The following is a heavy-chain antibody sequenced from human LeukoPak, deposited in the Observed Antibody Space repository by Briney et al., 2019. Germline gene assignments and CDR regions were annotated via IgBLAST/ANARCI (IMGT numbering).Heavy chain of an antibody. J-gene: IGHJ4*02. Sequence: GGSLRLSCAASGFTFSNYWMIWVRQAPGKGLEWVGNIKQDGSEKRYADSVRGRFTISRDNSKNTLYLQMNSLRAEDTAMYYCARGFLPYCGGDCFSYYLDYWGQGTLVTVSS. CDR3: ARGFLPYCGGDCFSYYLDY. D-gene: IGHD2-21*02. CDR2: IKQDGSEK. CDR1: GFTFSNYW. V-gene: IGHV3-7*05.